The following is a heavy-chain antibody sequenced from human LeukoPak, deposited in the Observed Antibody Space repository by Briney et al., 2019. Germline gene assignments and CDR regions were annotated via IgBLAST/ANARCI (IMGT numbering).Heavy chain of an antibody. J-gene: IGHJ5*02. V-gene: IGHV1-69*13. CDR3: ARVSGDYDFWSGYYNANWFDP. Sequence: SVKVSCKASGGTFSSYAISWVRQAPGQGLEWMGGIIPIFGTANYAQKFQGRVTITADESTSTAYMELSSLRSEDTAVYYCARVSGDYDFWSGYYNANWFDPWGQGNPGHRLL. D-gene: IGHD3-3*01. CDR1: GGTFSSYA. CDR2: IIPIFGTA.